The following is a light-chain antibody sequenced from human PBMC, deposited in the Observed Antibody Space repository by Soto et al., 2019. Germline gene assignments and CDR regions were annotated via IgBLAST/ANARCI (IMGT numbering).Light chain of an antibody. J-gene: IGKJ1*01. Sequence: EIVLTQSPGTLSLSPGERATLSCRASQSVSSSYLAWYQQKPGQAPRLLIYGASSRATGIPDRFSGSGSGTDFPLTISRLVPEDFAVYYCHQYNDGPAGTFGPGTTVGVK. CDR2: GAS. V-gene: IGKV3-20*01. CDR1: QSVSSSY. CDR3: HQYNDGPAGT.